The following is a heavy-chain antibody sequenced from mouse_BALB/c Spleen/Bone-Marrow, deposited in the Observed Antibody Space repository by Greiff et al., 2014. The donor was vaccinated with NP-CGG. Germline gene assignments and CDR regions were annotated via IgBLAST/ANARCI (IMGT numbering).Heavy chain of an antibody. CDR1: GYTFTTYY. V-gene: IGHV1S56*01. D-gene: IGHD1-1*01. CDR2: IYPGDLNT. CDR3: VREDYGSVSFDY. Sequence: QVQLQQSGPELVKPGASVRISCKVSGYTFTTYYLHWVKQRPGQGLEWIGWIYPGDLNTKYNEQFKATATLTADKSSSTAYMQLGSLTSEDSAVYFCVREDYGSVSFDYWGQGTTLTVSS. J-gene: IGHJ2*01.